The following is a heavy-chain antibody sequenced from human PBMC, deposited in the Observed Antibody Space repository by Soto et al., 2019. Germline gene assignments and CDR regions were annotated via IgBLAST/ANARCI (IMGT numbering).Heavy chain of an antibody. CDR1: GYSFTIYW. J-gene: IGHJ3*02. Sequence: PGESLKISCKGSGYSFTIYWIGWVRQMPGKGLEWMGIIYPGDSDTRYSPSFQGQVTISADKSISTAYLQWSSLKASDTAMYYCARPVWGSYDAFDIWGQGTMVTVSS. CDR3: ARPVWGSYDAFDI. D-gene: IGHD1-26*01. CDR2: IYPGDSDT. V-gene: IGHV5-51*01.